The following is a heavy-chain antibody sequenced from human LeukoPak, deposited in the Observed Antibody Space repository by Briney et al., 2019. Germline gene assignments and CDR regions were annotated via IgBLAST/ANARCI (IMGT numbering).Heavy chain of an antibody. D-gene: IGHD5-18*01. V-gene: IGHV3-11*03. CDR2: ISSSSSYT. J-gene: IGHJ4*02. CDR3: ALSTATGRYFDY. CDR1: GXTFSDYY. Sequence: GGSLRLSCAASGXTFSDYYMSWIRQAPGKGQEWVSYISSSSSYTNYADSVKGRFTISRDNAKNSLYLQMNSLRAEDTAVYYCALSTATGRYFDYWGQGTLVTVSS.